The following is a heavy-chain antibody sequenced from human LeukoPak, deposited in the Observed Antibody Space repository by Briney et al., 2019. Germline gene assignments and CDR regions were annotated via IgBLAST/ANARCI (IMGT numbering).Heavy chain of an antibody. Sequence: SETLSLTYAVYGGSFSGYYWSWIRQPPGKGLEWIGEINHSGSTNYNPSLKSRVTISVDTSKNQFSLKLSSVTAADTAVYYCARAGLGYCSGGSCYWFDPWGQGTLVTVSS. CDR1: GGSFSGYY. V-gene: IGHV4-34*01. CDR2: INHSGST. J-gene: IGHJ5*02. D-gene: IGHD2-15*01. CDR3: ARAGLGYCSGGSCYWFDP.